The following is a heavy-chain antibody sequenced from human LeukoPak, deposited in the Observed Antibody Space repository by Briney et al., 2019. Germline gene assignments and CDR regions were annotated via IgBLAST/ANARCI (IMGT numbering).Heavy chain of an antibody. Sequence: GGPLRLSCAASGFTISTYAMHWVRQAPGKGLEYVSAISSHWLGTYYAASVTDRFAISTDNSKNTLFLQIDSLIPEDMAVYFCARRGHAVSSPQVRGALDLWGHGTMVTVSS. J-gene: IGHJ3*01. CDR3: ARRGHAVSSPQVRGALDL. V-gene: IGHV3-64*02. CDR1: GFTISTYA. D-gene: IGHD2-2*01. CDR2: ISSHWLGT.